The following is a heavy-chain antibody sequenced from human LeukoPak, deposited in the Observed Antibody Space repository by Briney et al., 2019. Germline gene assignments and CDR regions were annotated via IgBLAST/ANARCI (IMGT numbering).Heavy chain of an antibody. CDR1: GYTFNLYG. Sequence: ASVKVSCKASGYTFNLYGISWVRQAPGQGLEWMGWISAYNGNTNYAQHLQGRVTMTTDTSTSTAYMELRSLRSDDTAMYYCARDTREAATSFEYWGQGTLVTVSS. CDR2: ISAYNGNT. CDR3: ARDTREAATSFEY. D-gene: IGHD2-15*01. V-gene: IGHV1-18*01. J-gene: IGHJ4*02.